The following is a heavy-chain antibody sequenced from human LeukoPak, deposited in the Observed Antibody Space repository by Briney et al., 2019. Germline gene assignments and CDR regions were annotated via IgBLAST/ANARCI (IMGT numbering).Heavy chain of an antibody. CDR2: ISSSSETI. CDR3: ARDVAVVNTAGTNWFDP. J-gene: IGHJ5*02. Sequence: PGGSLRLSCAASGFAFNTYNMNWVRQAPGKGLEWVSYISSSSETIYYADSVKGRFTISRDNAKNSLYLQMNSLRADDTAMYYCARDVAVVNTAGTNWFDPWGQGTLVTVSS. D-gene: IGHD3-22*01. CDR1: GFAFNTYN. V-gene: IGHV3-48*01.